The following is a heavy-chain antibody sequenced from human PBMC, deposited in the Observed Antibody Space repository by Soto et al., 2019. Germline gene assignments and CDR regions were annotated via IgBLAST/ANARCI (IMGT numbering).Heavy chain of an antibody. CDR2: INPSGSSP. CDR1: GYTFTRYY. CDR3: AKGLWTAHNAGYYFDY. D-gene: IGHD2-21*02. V-gene: IGHV1-46*01. J-gene: IGHJ4*02. Sequence: GASVKVSCKASGYTFTRYYIHWVRQAPGQGLEWMGIINPSGSSPTYAQSFQGRVTMTSDTSTSTVYMELSSLRSEDTAMYYCAKGLWTAHNAGYYFDYWGQGTLFTVSS.